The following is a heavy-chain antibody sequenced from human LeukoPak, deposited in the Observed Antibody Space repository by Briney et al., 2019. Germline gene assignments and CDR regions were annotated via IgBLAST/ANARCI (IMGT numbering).Heavy chain of an antibody. D-gene: IGHD3-22*01. CDR2: LYYIGNT. CDR3: ARDDSSSGYHLFDY. CDR1: GGSISSSNYH. Sequence: SETLSLTCTVSGGSISSSNYHWGWIRQPPGRGLEWIGALYYIGNTYYTPSLKSRITISVDTSKNQFSLKLSSVTAADTAAYYCARDDSSSGYHLFDYWGQGTLVTVSS. J-gene: IGHJ4*02. V-gene: IGHV4-39*07.